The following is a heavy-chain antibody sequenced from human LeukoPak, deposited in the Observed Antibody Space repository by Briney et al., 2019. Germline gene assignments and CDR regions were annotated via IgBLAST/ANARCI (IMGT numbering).Heavy chain of an antibody. CDR1: GYTFTGYY. Sequence: ASVKVSCKASGYTFTGYYMHWVRQAPGQGLEWMGRINPNSGGTDYAQKFQGRVTMTRDTSISTAYMELNRLTSDDTAAYLCATVYPSGNYYWGQGTLVTVSS. CDR2: INPNSGGT. D-gene: IGHD2-8*01. J-gene: IGHJ4*02. V-gene: IGHV1-2*06. CDR3: ATVYPSGNYY.